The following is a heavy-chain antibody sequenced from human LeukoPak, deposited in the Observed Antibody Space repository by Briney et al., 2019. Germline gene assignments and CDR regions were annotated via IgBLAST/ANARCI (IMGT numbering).Heavy chain of an antibody. CDR2: IYPGDSET. CDR1: GYIFTNYR. Sequence: GESLKISCRASGYIFTNYRIAWVRQMPGKGLEWMGIIYPGDSETIYSPSFQGQVTISADKSIRAAYLQWDTLKASDTAMYYCARLDEGFYYDGTGFNFWGQGTLVTVSS. J-gene: IGHJ4*02. CDR3: ARLDEGFYYDGTGFNF. D-gene: IGHD3-22*01. V-gene: IGHV5-51*01.